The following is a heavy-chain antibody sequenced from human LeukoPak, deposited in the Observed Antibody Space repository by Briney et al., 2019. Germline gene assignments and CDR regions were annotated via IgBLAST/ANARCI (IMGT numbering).Heavy chain of an antibody. CDR3: AKDATAVPGTVYMDV. V-gene: IGHV3-48*01. Sequence: GGSLRLSCADSGFTFSSYSMNWVREAPGKGLEWVSYISSSSSTIHYADSVKGRFTISRDNAKNSVYLQMTSLRAEDTALYYCAKDATAVPGTVYMDVWGKGTTVTISS. D-gene: IGHD2-2*01. J-gene: IGHJ6*03. CDR2: ISSSSSTI. CDR1: GFTFSSYS.